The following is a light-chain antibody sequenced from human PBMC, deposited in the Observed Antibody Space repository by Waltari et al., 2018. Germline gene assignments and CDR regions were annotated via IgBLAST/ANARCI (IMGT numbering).Light chain of an antibody. J-gene: IGKJ1*01. Sequence: EIVLTQSPGTLSLSPGERATLSCRASQSVSRALAWYQQKPGQAPRLLIYGASNRATGIPDRFSGSGSGTDFSLTISSLEPEDFAVYYCRHYLRLPATFGQGTKVEIK. CDR2: GAS. V-gene: IGKV3-20*01. CDR3: RHYLRLPAT. CDR1: QSVSRA.